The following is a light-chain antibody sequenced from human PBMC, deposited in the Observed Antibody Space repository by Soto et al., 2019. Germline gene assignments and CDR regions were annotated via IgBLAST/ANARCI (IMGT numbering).Light chain of an antibody. Sequence: ETVMTQSPVTLSLSPGDRATLSCRASHSVRSNLAWYQQKPGQPPRLLIYAASTRATGIPGRFSGSGSGTEFTLTISRLEPEDFAVYYCQQYGSSPGLFTFGPGTKVDIK. CDR2: AAS. V-gene: IGKV3-20*01. CDR1: HSVRSN. J-gene: IGKJ3*01. CDR3: QQYGSSPGLFT.